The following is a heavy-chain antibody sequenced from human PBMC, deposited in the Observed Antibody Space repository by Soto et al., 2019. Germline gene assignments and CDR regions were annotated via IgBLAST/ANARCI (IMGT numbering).Heavy chain of an antibody. J-gene: IGHJ3*02. D-gene: IGHD2-15*01. V-gene: IGHV4-59*11. CDR2: IYYSGST. Sequence: SETLSLTCTVSGGSISSHYWSWIRQPPGKGLEWIGYIYYSGSTNYNPSLKSRVTISVDTSKNHFSLKLSSVTAADTAVYYCARDTHYWTGGSCYPKYGFDSWGQGTRVTVAS. CDR1: GGSISSHY. CDR3: ARDTHYWTGGSCYPKYGFDS.